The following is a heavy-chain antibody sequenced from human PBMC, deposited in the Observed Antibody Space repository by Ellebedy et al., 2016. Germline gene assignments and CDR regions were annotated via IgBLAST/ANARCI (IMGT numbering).Heavy chain of an antibody. CDR2: MNPNSGNT. D-gene: IGHD3-22*01. CDR3: ARGRGDSSGYYYFYYFDY. Sequence: ASVKVSXXASGYTFTSYDINWVRQATGQGLEWMGWMNPNSGNTGYAQKFQGRVTMTRNTSISTAYMELSSLRSEDTAVYYCARGRGDSSGYYYFYYFDYWGQGTLVTVSS. V-gene: IGHV1-8*01. J-gene: IGHJ4*02. CDR1: GYTFTSYD.